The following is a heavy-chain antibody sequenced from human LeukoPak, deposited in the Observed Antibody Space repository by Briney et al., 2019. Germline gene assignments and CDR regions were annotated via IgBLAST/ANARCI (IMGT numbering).Heavy chain of an antibody. V-gene: IGHV1-2*02. Sequence: ASVKVSCKASGYTFTGYYMNWVRQAPGQGLEWMGWINPNSGSTNYAQKFQGRVTMTRDTSISAAYMELSRLRSDDTAVYYCARDGYNWSDPYDYGMDVWGKGTMVTVAS. CDR1: GYTFTGYY. D-gene: IGHD1-1*01. CDR2: INPNSGST. CDR3: ARDGYNWSDPYDYGMDV. J-gene: IGHJ6*04.